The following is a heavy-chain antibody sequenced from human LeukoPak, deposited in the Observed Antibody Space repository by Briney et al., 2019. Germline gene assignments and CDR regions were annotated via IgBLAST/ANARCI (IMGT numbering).Heavy chain of an antibody. CDR3: AKDGNGYYDSMAPYYFDY. D-gene: IGHD3-22*01. V-gene: IGHV3-9*03. CDR1: GFTFDDYA. Sequence: PGGSLRLSCAASGFTFDDYAMHWVRQAPGKGLEWVSGIGWNSGSIGYADSVKGRFTISRDNAKNSLYLQMNSLRAEDMALYYCAKDGNGYYDSMAPYYFDYWGQGTLVTVSS. CDR2: IGWNSGSI. J-gene: IGHJ4*02.